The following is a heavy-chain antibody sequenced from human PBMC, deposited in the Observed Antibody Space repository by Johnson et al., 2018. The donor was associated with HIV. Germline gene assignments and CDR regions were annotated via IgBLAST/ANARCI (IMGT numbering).Heavy chain of an antibody. V-gene: IGHV3-7*05. CDR3: ARELYDILTGSPGAFDI. CDR1: GFTFSSYW. D-gene: IGHD3-9*01. CDR2: IKQDGSEK. J-gene: IGHJ3*02. Sequence: EVHLVESGGGLVQPGGSLRLSCAASGFTFSSYWMSWVRQAPGKGLEWVANIKQDGSEKYYVDSVKGRFTISRDNAKNSLYLQMNSLRAEDTAVYYCARELYDILTGSPGAFDIWGQGTMVTVSS.